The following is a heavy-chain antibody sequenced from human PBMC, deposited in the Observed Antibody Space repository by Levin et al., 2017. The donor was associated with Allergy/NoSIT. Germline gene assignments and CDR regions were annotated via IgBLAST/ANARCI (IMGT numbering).Heavy chain of an antibody. CDR1: GGTFSSYA. CDR3: ARDCRPFSVVARNWFDP. J-gene: IGHJ5*02. CDR2: IIPILGIA. D-gene: IGHD2-15*01. Sequence: ASVKVSCKASGGTFSSYAISWVRQAPGQGLEWMGRIIPILGIANYAQKFQGRVTITADKSTSTAYMELSSLRSEDTAVYYCARDCRPFSVVARNWFDPWGQGTLVTVSS. V-gene: IGHV1-69*04.